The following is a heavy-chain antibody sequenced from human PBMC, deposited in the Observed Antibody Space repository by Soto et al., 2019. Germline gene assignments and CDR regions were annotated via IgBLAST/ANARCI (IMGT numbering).Heavy chain of an antibody. CDR3: AREVTGALIYYYYGMDV. V-gene: IGHV1-18*01. CDR2: ISAYNGDT. CDR1: GYTFTSYG. D-gene: IGHD2-21*02. J-gene: IGHJ6*02. Sequence: QVQLVQSGAEVKKPGASVKVSCKASGYTFTSYGISWVRQAPGQGLEWMGWISAYNGDTNYAQRLQGRLTMTTDTSTSTAYMELRSLRSDDTAVYYCAREVTGALIYYYYGMDVWGQGTTVTVSS.